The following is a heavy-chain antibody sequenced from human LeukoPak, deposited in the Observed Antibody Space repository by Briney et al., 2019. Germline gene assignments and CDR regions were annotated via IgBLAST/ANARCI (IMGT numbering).Heavy chain of an antibody. CDR1: GASISSYY. CDR3: ARPPYGGVDY. J-gene: IGHJ4*02. D-gene: IGHD4-23*01. CDR2: ISYSGST. Sequence: SETLSLTCTVSGASISSYYWSWIRQPPGKGLEWIGYISYSGSTNYNPSLKSRVTISADTSKNQVSLTLSSVTAADTAVYYCARPPYGGVDYWGQGTLVTVSS. V-gene: IGHV4-59*08.